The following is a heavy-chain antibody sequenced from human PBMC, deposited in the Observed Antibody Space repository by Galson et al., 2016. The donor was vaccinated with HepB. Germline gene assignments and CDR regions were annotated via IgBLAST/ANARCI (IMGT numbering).Heavy chain of an antibody. Sequence: SLRLSCAASGFTFSSYAMNWVRLPPEKGLEWVSLISDSGGATYYADSVKGRFTISRDNSKNTVFLQMSSLRAEDTAVYYCAKGTTITDYWGQGTLVTVSS. CDR2: ISDSGGAT. CDR1: GFTFSSYA. V-gene: IGHV3-23*01. CDR3: AKGTTITDY. D-gene: IGHD1-1*01. J-gene: IGHJ4*02.